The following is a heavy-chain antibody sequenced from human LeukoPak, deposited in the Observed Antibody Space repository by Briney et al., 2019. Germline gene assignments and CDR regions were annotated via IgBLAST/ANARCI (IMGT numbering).Heavy chain of an antibody. CDR3: ARGPKYYYDSSGYYRFDY. D-gene: IGHD3-22*01. CDR1: GFTFSSYE. Sequence: LGLSCAASGFTFSSYEMSWIRQPPGKGLEWIGEINDSGSTNYNPSLKSRVTISGDTSKNQLSLKLSSVTAADTAVYYCARGPKYYYDSSGYYRFDYWGQGTLVTVSS. CDR2: INDSGST. V-gene: IGHV4-34*01. J-gene: IGHJ4*02.